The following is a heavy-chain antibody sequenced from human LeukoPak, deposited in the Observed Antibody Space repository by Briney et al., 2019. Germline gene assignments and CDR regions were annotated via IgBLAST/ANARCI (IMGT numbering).Heavy chain of an antibody. CDR3: ARGGFRANYYYYGMDV. Sequence: GRSLRLSCAASGFTFSSYAMHWVRQAPGKGLEWVAVISYDGSNKYYADSVKGRFTISRDTSKNTLYLQMNSLRAEDTAVYYCARGGFRANYYYYGMDVWGQGTTVTVSS. CDR1: GFTFSSYA. D-gene: IGHD3-10*01. V-gene: IGHV3-30*04. CDR2: ISYDGSNK. J-gene: IGHJ6*02.